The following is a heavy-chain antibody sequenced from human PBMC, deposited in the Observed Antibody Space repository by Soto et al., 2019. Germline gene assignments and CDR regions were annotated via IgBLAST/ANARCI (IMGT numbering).Heavy chain of an antibody. D-gene: IGHD6-13*01. CDR1: GFTFSSYS. CDR3: ARDKIAAQGYYYYGMDV. CDR2: ISSSSSYI. V-gene: IGHV3-21*01. Sequence: GGSLRLSCAASGFTFSSYSMNWVRQAPGKGLEWVSSISSSSSYIYYADSVKGRFTISRDNAKNSLYLQMNSLRAENTAVYYCARDKIAAQGYYYYGMDVWGQGTTVTVSS. J-gene: IGHJ6*02.